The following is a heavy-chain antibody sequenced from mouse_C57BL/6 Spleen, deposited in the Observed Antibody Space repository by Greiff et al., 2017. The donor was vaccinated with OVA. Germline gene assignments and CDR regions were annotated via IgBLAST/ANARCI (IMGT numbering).Heavy chain of an antibody. CDR3: ARNGPDYAMDF. D-gene: IGHD1-1*02. CDR1: GYSITSGYY. V-gene: IGHV3-6*01. CDR2: ISYDGSN. J-gene: IGHJ4*01. Sequence: EVKLEESGPGLVKPSQSLSLTCSVTGYSITSGYYWNWIRQFPGNKLEWMGYISYDGSNNYNPSLKNRISITRDTSKNQFFLKLNSVTTEDTATYYCARNGPDYAMDFWGQGTSVTVSS.